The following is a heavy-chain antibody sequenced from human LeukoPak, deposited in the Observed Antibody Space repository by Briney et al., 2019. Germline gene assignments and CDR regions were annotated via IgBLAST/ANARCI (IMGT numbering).Heavy chain of an antibody. Sequence: ASVKVSCKASGGTFSSYAISWVRQAPGQGREWMGGIIPIFGTTKYVQKFQGRVTITTDEFTSTVYMELSSMRSEDTAVYYCAGSSRDGYNRFDYWGQGTLVTVSS. J-gene: IGHJ4*02. V-gene: IGHV1-69*05. CDR1: GGTFSSYA. CDR3: AGSSRDGYNRFDY. CDR2: IIPIFGTT. D-gene: IGHD5-24*01.